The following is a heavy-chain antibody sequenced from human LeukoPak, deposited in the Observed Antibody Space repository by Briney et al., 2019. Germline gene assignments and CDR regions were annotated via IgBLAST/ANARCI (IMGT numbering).Heavy chain of an antibody. CDR1: GFTFSSYV. CDR2: ISHDGII. V-gene: IGHV3-74*01. J-gene: IGHJ4*02. CDR3: ARDWVYKIDY. D-gene: IGHD5-24*01. Sequence: GGSLRLSCETAGFTFSSYVVHWVRRTPGKGLVWVSRISHDGIISYADSVKGRFTISRDNAKNTLTLQTNSLRVEDTAVYFCARDWVYKIDYWGRGTLVTVSS.